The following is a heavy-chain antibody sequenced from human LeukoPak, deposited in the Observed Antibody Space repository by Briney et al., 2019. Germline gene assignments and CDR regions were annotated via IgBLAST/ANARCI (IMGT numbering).Heavy chain of an antibody. CDR1: GASVSGSPYY. V-gene: IGHV4-39*07. J-gene: IGHJ4*02. D-gene: IGHD3-16*02. CDR2: IYHSGST. CDR3: ARLNVWGSYRYWDY. Sequence: SETLSLTCTVSGASVSGSPYYWGWIRQPPGKGLEWIGSIYHSGSTYYNPSLKSRVTISVDTSKNQFSLKLSSVTAADTAVYYCARLNVWGSYRYWDYWGQGTLVTVSS.